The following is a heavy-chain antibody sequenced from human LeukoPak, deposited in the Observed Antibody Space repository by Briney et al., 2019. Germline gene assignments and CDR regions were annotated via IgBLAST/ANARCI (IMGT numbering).Heavy chain of an antibody. J-gene: IGHJ4*02. CDR3: ARDKFGAAGNLFDY. Sequence: GRSLTLSCAASGFTFSSYAMQWVRQAPGKGLEWVAVISYDGSNKYYADSVKGRFTISRDNAKNTLYLQMNSLRAEDTAVYYCARDKFGAAGNLFDYWGQGTLVTVSS. CDR2: ISYDGSNK. D-gene: IGHD6-13*01. CDR1: GFTFSSYA. V-gene: IGHV3-30*04.